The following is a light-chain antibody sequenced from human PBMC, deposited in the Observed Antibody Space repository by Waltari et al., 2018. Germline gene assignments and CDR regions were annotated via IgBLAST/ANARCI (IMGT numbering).Light chain of an antibody. Sequence: SYVLTQPPSVSVAPGETARITCGGNNIESKSVQWSRQRPGQAPVLVISYDSDRPSGIPERFSGSNSGNTATLTISRVEAGDEADYYCQVWDANTDPGVFGTGTEVTVL. V-gene: IGLV3-21*01. CDR1: NIESKS. CDR3: QVWDANTDPGV. J-gene: IGLJ1*01. CDR2: YDS.